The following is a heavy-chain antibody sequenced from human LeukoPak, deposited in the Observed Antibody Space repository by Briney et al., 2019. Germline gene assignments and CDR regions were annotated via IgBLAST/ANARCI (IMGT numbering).Heavy chain of an antibody. D-gene: IGHD3-10*01. CDR1: GGTFSSYA. V-gene: IGHV1-69*06. Sequence: SVTVSCKASGGTFSSYAISWVRQAPGQGLEWMGGIIPIFGTANYAQKFQGRVTITADKSTSTAYMELSSLRSEDTAVYYCARLGGVRGVTYYFDYWGPGTLVTVSS. CDR2: IIPIFGTA. J-gene: IGHJ4*02. CDR3: ARLGGVRGVTYYFDY.